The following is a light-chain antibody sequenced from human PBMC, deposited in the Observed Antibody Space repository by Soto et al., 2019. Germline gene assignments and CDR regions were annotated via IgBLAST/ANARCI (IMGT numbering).Light chain of an antibody. CDR2: DAS. Sequence: DIQMTQSPSSLSASVGDRVTITCQASQDISNYVNWYQQKPGKAPKLLIYDASNLETGVPSRFXGSGSGTDFTFTISSLQPEDIATYFCQQYDRLPSFTFGPGTKVDVK. CDR3: QQYDRLPSFT. CDR1: QDISNY. J-gene: IGKJ3*01. V-gene: IGKV1-33*01.